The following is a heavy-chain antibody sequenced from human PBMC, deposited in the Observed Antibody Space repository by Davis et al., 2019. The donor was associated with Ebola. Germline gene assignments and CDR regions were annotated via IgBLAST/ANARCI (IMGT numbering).Heavy chain of an antibody. CDR3: ARDERYYYDSSGYRTTPGYFDY. D-gene: IGHD3-22*01. Sequence: MPSETLSLTCTVSGGSISGDYWSWIRQPPGKGLEWIGYIHDSGSTNYNPSLKSRVTISVDTSKNQFSLKLSSVTAADTAVYYCARDERYYYDSSGYRTTPGYFDYWGQGTLVTVSS. CDR2: IHDSGST. J-gene: IGHJ4*02. CDR1: GGSISGDY. V-gene: IGHV4-59*12.